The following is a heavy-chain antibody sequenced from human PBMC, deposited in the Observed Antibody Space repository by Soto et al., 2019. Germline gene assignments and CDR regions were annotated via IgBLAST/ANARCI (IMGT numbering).Heavy chain of an antibody. CDR2: FDPEDGET. Sequence: GSSVKVSCKVSGYTLTELSMHWVRQAPGKGLEWMGGFDPEDGETIYAQKFQGRVTMTEDTSTDTAYMELSSLRSEDTAVYYCATGNTYSTMFGGVIRVNYSEDGTDAWG. J-gene: IGHJ6*02. D-gene: IGHD3-3*01. CDR3: ATGNTYSTMFGGVIRVNYSEDGTDA. CDR1: GYTLTELS. V-gene: IGHV1-24*01.